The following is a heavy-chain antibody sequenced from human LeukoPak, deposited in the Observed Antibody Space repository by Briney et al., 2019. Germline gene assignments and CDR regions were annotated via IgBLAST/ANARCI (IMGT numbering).Heavy chain of an antibody. V-gene: IGHV5-51*01. D-gene: IGHD6-13*01. Sequence: GESLKISCKGSGYSFSTYWIAWVRQTPGKGLEWMGIIYPGDSDSRYSPSFQGQVTISADKSISTAYLQWSSLKASDTAMYYCARLSDSSWYKLGNDNWFDPWGQGTLVTVSS. CDR3: ARLSDSSWYKLGNDNWFDP. J-gene: IGHJ5*02. CDR1: GYSFSTYW. CDR2: IYPGDSDS.